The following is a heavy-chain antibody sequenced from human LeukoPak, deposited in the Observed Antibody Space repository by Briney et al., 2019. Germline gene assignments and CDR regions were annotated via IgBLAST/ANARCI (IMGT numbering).Heavy chain of an antibody. D-gene: IGHD3-22*01. CDR2: IKSKTDGGTT. J-gene: IGHJ3*02. V-gene: IGHV3-15*01. Sequence: GGSLRLSCAASGFTFSNAWMSWVRQAPGKGLEGVGRIKSKTDGGTTDYAAPVKGRFDISRDDSKNTLYLQMNSLKTEDTAVYYCTTEIVVVLDDAFDIWGQGTMVTVSS. CDR1: GFTFSNAW. CDR3: TTEIVVVLDDAFDI.